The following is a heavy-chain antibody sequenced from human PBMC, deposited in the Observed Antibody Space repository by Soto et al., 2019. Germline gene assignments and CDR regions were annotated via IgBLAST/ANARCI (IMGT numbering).Heavy chain of an antibody. D-gene: IGHD2-8*02. CDR3: GRHGLVHIDY. V-gene: IGHV4-39*01. J-gene: IGHJ4*02. CDR2: IYYXGGS. Sequence: PXXTLSLTCTVSCGSISSSTYYWGWIRQPTGKGVEWIXSIYYXGGSYYKPSLXXRVTISVXXSKKQFSMKQSSVNAADKAVYYCGRHGLVHIDYWGQGTLVTVYS. CDR1: CGSISSSTYY.